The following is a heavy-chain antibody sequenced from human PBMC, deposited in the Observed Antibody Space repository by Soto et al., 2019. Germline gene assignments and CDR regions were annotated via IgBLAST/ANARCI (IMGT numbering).Heavy chain of an antibody. CDR3: ARGTGDYDFWSGYHATDYFDY. V-gene: IGHV3-21*02. J-gene: IGHJ4*02. D-gene: IGHD3-3*01. CDR1: GFTFSSYS. Sequence: EVQLVESGGGLVKPGGSPRLSCAASGFTFSSYSMNWVRQAPGKGLEWVSSITSSSSYIYYADLLKGRFTISRDNAKKSLYLQMNSLRVEDTAVYFCARGTGDYDFWSGYHATDYFDYWGQGTLVTVSS. CDR2: ITSSSSYI.